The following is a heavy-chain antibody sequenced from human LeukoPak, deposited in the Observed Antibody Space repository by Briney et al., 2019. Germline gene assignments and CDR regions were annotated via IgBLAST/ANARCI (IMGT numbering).Heavy chain of an antibody. CDR1: GGSISSSSYY. D-gene: IGHD5-24*01. CDR2: IYYSGST. CDR3: ARGGDGYNYLYSVGY. J-gene: IGHJ4*02. Sequence: PSETLSLTCTVSGGSISSSSYYWGWIRQPPGKGLEWIGSIYYSGSTYYNPSLKSRVTISVDTSKNQFSLKLSSVTAADTAVYYCARGGDGYNYLYSVGYWGQGTLVTVSS. V-gene: IGHV4-39*07.